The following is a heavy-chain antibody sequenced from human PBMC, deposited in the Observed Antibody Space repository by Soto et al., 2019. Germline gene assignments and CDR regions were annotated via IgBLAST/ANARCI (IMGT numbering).Heavy chain of an antibody. V-gene: IGHV1-8*01. CDR3: ARGGGGIRKRLNWFDP. CDR1: GYTFTSYD. CDR2: MNPNSGNT. D-gene: IGHD2-15*01. J-gene: IGHJ5*02. Sequence: QVQLVQSGAEVKKPGASVKVSCKASGYTFTSYDINWVRQATGQGLEWMGWMNPNSGNTGYAQKFQGRVTMTRTTSISTAYMERSSLRSEDTAVDYWARGGGGIRKRLNWFDPWGQGTLVTVSS.